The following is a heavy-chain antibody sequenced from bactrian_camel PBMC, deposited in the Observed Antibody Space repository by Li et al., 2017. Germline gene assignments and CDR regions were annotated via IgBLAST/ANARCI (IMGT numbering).Heavy chain of an antibody. CDR2: TNEGDDGR. CDR3: AAAEAGRGTWPDDDGY. CDR1: GFTFSTYA. D-gene: IGHD3*01. V-gene: IGHV3S40*01. Sequence: VQLVESGGGLVQPGGSLRLSCAASGFTFSTYAMHWVRQAPGKGLEWVSETNEGDDGRSYLDSVKGRFTISQDTPKNTVYLQMNSLKPEDTAMYYCAAAEAGRGTWPDDDGYWGQGTQVTVS. J-gene: IGHJ6*01.